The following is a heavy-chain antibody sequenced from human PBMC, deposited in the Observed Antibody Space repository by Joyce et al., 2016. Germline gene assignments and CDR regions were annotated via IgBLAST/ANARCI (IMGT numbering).Heavy chain of an antibody. J-gene: IGHJ4*02. CDR2: ISFDGNTK. V-gene: IGHV3-30*18. Sequence: QVQLVESGGGVVQPGRSLRLSCAASGFALSRYGMYWVRQAPGKGLEWVSVISFDGNTKYYSDSVRGRFTISRDTSKSTLYLEMHSLRAEDTAVYFCAKPVSQYSYGWGGFDHWGQGTLATVSP. CDR1: GFALSRYG. CDR3: AKPVSQYSYGWGGFDH. D-gene: IGHD5-18*01.